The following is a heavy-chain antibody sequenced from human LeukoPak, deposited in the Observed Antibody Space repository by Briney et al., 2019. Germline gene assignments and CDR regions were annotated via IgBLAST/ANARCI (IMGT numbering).Heavy chain of an antibody. V-gene: IGHV3-66*01. J-gene: IGHJ3*02. CDR3: AKDGDWGGAYAFDI. CDR1: GFTVSSNY. Sequence: GGSLRLSCAASGFTVSSNYMSWVRQAPGKGLEWVSVIYSGGSTYYADSVKGRFTISRDNSKNTLYLQMNSLRAEDTAVYYCAKDGDWGGAYAFDIWGQGTMVTVSS. D-gene: IGHD7-27*01. CDR2: IYSGGST.